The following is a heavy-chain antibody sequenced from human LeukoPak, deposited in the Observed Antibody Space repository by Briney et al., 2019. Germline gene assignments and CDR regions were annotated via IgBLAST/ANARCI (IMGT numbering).Heavy chain of an antibody. CDR2: IDSSGTA. CDR3: TRDRGQWLVDY. D-gene: IGHD6-19*01. Sequence: SETLSLTCTVSGGSISTSGYYWGWIRQLPGKGLEYFASIDSSGTAYYNPSLQSRVTISADTSKNQFSLKLSSVTAADTAVYCCTRDRGQWLVDYWGQGTLVTVSS. J-gene: IGHJ4*02. CDR1: GGSISTSGYY. V-gene: IGHV4-39*07.